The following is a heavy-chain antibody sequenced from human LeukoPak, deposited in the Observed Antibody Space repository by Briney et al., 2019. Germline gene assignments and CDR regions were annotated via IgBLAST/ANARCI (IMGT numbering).Heavy chain of an antibody. Sequence: GGPLRLSCAASGFTFSSYGMPWVRQAPGKGLEWVAVIWYDGSNKYYADSVKGRFTISRDNSKNTLYLQMNSLRAEDTAVYYCARDEYDSSGYDGGGPYFDYWGQGTLVTVSS. CDR3: ARDEYDSSGYDGGGPYFDY. D-gene: IGHD3-22*01. CDR2: IWYDGSNK. CDR1: GFTFSSYG. V-gene: IGHV3-33*01. J-gene: IGHJ4*02.